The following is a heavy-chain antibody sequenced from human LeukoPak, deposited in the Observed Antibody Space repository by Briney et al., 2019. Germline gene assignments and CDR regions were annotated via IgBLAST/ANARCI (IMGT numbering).Heavy chain of an antibody. D-gene: IGHD1-14*01. CDR2: IYPSGTT. Sequence: SETLSLTCAVSGYSVTSAYYWAWIRQPPGAGLEWIGSIYPSGTTYYKSSLTSRLFISMDASKNQFSLRLSSVTAADTAMYYCARRPESPITGFDFWGQGALVAVSS. J-gene: IGHJ4*02. V-gene: IGHV4-38-2*01. CDR3: ARRPESPITGFDF. CDR1: GYSVTSAYY.